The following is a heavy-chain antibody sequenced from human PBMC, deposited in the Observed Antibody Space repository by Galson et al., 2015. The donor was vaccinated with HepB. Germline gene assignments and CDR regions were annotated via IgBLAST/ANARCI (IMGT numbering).Heavy chain of an antibody. D-gene: IGHD3-10*01. CDR2: INAGNGNT. Sequence: SVKVSCKASGYTFTSYAMHWVRQAPGQRLEWMGWINAGNGNTKYSQKFQGRVTINRDTSASTAYMELGSLGSEDTAVYYCARAMVRGVRYAFDIWVQGTIVTVSS. V-gene: IGHV1-3*01. CDR1: GYTFTSYA. CDR3: ARAMVRGVRYAFDI. J-gene: IGHJ3*02.